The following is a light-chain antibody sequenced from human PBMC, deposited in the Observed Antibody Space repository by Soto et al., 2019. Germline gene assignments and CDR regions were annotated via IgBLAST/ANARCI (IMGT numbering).Light chain of an antibody. J-gene: IGKJ1*01. CDR3: QQYVTSWT. CDR1: RSIDSTY. Sequence: EIVLTQSPGTLALSAGERATLSCRASRSIDSTYLAWYQQKPGQAPRLLIYGASRRATGIPVRFSGSGSGTDFTLTISRLEPEDFAVYYCQQYVTSWTFGQGTKVEIK. CDR2: GAS. V-gene: IGKV3-20*01.